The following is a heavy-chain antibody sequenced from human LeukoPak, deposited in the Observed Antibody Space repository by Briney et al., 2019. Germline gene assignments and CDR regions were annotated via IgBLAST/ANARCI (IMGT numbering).Heavy chain of an antibody. CDR3: ARDPGQLAFDY. D-gene: IGHD2-2*01. CDR1: GFTFSGYS. V-gene: IGHV3-21*01. J-gene: IGHJ4*02. Sequence: GGSLRLSCAASGFTFSGYSMNWVRQAPGKGLEWFSSISSSSSYIYYADSVKGRFTISRDNAKNSLYLQMNSLRAEDTAVYYCARDPGQLAFDYWGQGTLVTVSS. CDR2: ISSSSSYI.